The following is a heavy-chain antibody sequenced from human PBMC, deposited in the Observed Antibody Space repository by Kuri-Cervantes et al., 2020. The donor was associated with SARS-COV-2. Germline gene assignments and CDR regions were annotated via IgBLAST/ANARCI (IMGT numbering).Heavy chain of an antibody. V-gene: IGHV3-23*01. D-gene: IGHD1-1*01. CDR3: AKDNSENGRVYWYFDL. CDR2: ISGSGDST. CDR1: GFTFSSYA. J-gene: IGHJ2*01. Sequence: GESLKISCAASGFTFSSYAMSWVRQAPGKGLERVSAISGSGDSTYQADPVKGRFTISRDNSKNTLYLQMNSLRAEDTAVYYCAKDNSENGRVYWYFDLWGRGTLVTVSS.